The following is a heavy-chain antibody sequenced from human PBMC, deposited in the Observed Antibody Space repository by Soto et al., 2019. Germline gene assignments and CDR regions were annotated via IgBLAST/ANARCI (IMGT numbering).Heavy chain of an antibody. CDR1: GYTFTNYD. V-gene: IGHV1-18*01. Sequence: QAQLVQSGAEVKKPGASVKVSCKASGYTFTNYDITWVRQAPGQGLEWMGWISPNNGNTNYAQILQGRVTMTTDTSTSTSYMELTSLRSDDTAVYYCARGADAGRYYVSAIYLHWFDPWGQGTLVTVSS. J-gene: IGHJ5*02. CDR3: ARGADAGRYYVSAIYLHWFDP. D-gene: IGHD3-10*01. CDR2: ISPNNGNT.